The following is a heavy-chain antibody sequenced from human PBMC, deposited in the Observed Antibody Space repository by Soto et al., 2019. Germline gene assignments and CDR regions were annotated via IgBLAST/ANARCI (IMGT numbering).Heavy chain of an antibody. CDR3: AKGVEPVAGAGHDY. CDR1: GFTFSSYA. J-gene: IGHJ4*02. D-gene: IGHD6-19*01. V-gene: IGHV3-23*01. CDR2: ISGSGGST. Sequence: GGSLRLSCAASGFTFSSYAMSWVRQDPGKGLEWVSAISGSGGSTYYADSVKGRFTISRDNSKNTLYLQMNSLRAEDTAVYYCAKGVEPVAGAGHDYWGQGTLVTVSS.